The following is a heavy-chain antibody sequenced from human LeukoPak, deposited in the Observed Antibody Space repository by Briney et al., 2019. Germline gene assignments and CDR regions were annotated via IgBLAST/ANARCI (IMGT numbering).Heavy chain of an antibody. J-gene: IGHJ5*02. CDR3: AREEVTIFGVIILNRSHWFDP. Sequence: GASVKVSCKASGGTFSSYAINWVRQAPGQGLEWMGGIIPIFGIASYAQKFQGRVTITADESTSTAYMELSSLRSEDTAVYYCAREEVTIFGVIILNRSHWFDPWGHGTLVTVSS. D-gene: IGHD3-3*01. V-gene: IGHV1-69*13. CDR2: IIPIFGIA. CDR1: GGTFSSYA.